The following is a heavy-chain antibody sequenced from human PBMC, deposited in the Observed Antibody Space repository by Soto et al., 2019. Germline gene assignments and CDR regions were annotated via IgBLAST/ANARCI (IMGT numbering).Heavy chain of an antibody. J-gene: IGHJ3*02. D-gene: IGHD1-26*01. CDR2: ISSSGSTI. V-gene: IGHV3-11*01. CDR1: GFTFSDYY. Sequence: GGSLRLSCAASGFTFSDYYMSWIRQAPGKGLEWVSYISSSGSTIYYADSVKGRFTISRDNAKNSLYLQMNSLRAEDTAVYYCARELQSNGWAPTPDAFDIWGQGTMVTVSS. CDR3: ARELQSNGWAPTPDAFDI.